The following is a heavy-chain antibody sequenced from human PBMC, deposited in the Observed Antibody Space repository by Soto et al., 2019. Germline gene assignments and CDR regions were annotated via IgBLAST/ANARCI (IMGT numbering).Heavy chain of an antibody. V-gene: IGHV1-8*01. J-gene: IGHJ6*03. CDR2: MNPNSGNT. CDR3: ASVVVPAASNYYYMDV. D-gene: IGHD2-2*01. CDR1: GYTFTSYD. Sequence: GASVKVSCKASGYTFTSYDINWVRQATGQGLEWMGWMNPNSGNTGYAQKFQGRVTITADKSTSTAYMELSSLRSEDTAVYYCASVVVPAASNYYYMDVWGKGTTVTVSS.